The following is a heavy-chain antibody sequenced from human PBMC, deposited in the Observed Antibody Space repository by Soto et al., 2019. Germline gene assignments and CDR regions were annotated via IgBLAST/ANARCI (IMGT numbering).Heavy chain of an antibody. V-gene: IGHV2-5*02. J-gene: IGHJ4*02. CDR3: AHSVVAGLGYYFDY. Sequence: QITLKESGPTLVKPTQTLTLTCTFSGFSLSSTRVAVGWIRQPPGKALEWLALIYWDDDKRYSPCLKSRLTITKDTSKNQVVLTMTNMDPVDTATYYCAHSVVAGLGYYFDYWGQGTLVTVSS. CDR1: GFSLSSTRVA. CDR2: IYWDDDK. D-gene: IGHD6-19*01.